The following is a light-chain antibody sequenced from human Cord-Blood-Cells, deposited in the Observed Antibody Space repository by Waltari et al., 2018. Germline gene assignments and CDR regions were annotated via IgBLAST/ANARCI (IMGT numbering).Light chain of an antibody. V-gene: IGKV3-11*01. CDR3: QQRSNWPLT. CDR2: DAS. J-gene: IGKJ4*01. Sequence: ELVLTQSPATLSLSPGERATLSCRASQSVSSYLAWYQQKPGQAPRLLIYDASNRATGIPARFRGSGSGTDFTLTISGLEPKDFAVYYCQQRSNWPLTFGGGTKVEIK. CDR1: QSVSSY.